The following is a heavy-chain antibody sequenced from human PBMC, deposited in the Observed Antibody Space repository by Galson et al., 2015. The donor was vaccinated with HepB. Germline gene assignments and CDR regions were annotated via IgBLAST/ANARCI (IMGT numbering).Heavy chain of an antibody. CDR1: GYTFTSYG. V-gene: IGHV1-18*01. CDR3: ASLWFGELDAFDI. Sequence: SVKVSCKASGYTFTSYGISWVRQAPGQGLEWMGWISAYNGNTNYAQKLQGRVTMTTDTSTSTAYMELRSLRSDDTAVYYCASLWFGELDAFDIWGQGTMVTVSS. J-gene: IGHJ3*02. D-gene: IGHD3-10*01. CDR2: ISAYNGNT.